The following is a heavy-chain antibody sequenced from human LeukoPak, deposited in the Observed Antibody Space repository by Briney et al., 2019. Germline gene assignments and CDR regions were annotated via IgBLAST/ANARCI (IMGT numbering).Heavy chain of an antibody. Sequence: ASVKVSRKALGYTFTDYYMHWVRQAPGQGLEWMGWINGNSGDTKYAQKFQGRVTMTRDTSISTAYMELSRLRSDDTAIYYCARVQTTGLLEWLYWGQGALVAVSS. D-gene: IGHD3-3*01. V-gene: IGHV1-2*02. CDR2: INGNSGDT. CDR1: GYTFTDYY. CDR3: ARVQTTGLLEWLY. J-gene: IGHJ4*02.